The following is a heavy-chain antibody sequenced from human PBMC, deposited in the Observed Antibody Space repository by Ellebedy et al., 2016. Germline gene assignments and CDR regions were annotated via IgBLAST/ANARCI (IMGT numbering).Heavy chain of an antibody. CDR2: IIPIFGTA. V-gene: IGHV1-69*13. J-gene: IGHJ6*02. Sequence: ASVKVSCKASGGTFSSYAISWVRQAPGQGLEWMGGIIPIFGTANYAQKFQGRCTITADESTSKAYMELSSLRSEDTAVYYCASKSSYYYYYYGMDVWGQGTTVTVSS. CDR3: ASKSSYYYYYYGMDV. CDR1: GGTFSSYA.